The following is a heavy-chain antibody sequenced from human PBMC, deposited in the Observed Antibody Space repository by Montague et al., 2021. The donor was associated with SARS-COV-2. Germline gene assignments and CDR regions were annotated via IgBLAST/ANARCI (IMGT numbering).Heavy chain of an antibody. J-gene: IGHJ6*02. V-gene: IGHV4-59*01. CDR1: GGSIGGSY. CDR3: ARESIVVVPAEIYYYGMDV. Sequence: SETLSLTCTISGGSIGGSYWSWIRQPPGKGLEWIGCLYYSGSANYNPSLRSRVTISADTSKNQFSLKLNPVTAADTAVYYCARESIVVVPAEIYYYGMDVWGQGTTVTVSS. CDR2: LYYSGSA. D-gene: IGHD2-2*01.